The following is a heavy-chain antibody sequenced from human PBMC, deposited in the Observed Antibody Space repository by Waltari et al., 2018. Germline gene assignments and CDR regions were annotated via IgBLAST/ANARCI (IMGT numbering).Heavy chain of an antibody. D-gene: IGHD3-10*01. CDR1: GYTFTNYW. CDR2: IYPGDSDS. J-gene: IGHJ4*02. Sequence: QLVQSGAEVKKPGKSLRISCEASGYTFTNYWIAWVRTLPGQGPDFPGIIYPGDSDSRYSPSFQGQVTISVDKSVTTAYLQWSSLKASDTAMYYCARGVRGNMTPIGRYFDYWGQGTLVTVSS. CDR3: ARGVRGNMTPIGRYFDY. V-gene: IGHV5-51*03.